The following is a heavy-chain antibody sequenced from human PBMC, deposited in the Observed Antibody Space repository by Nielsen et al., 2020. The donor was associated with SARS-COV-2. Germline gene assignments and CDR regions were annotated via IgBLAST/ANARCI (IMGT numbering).Heavy chain of an antibody. CDR1: GFTFSSYG. D-gene: IGHD3-22*01. Sequence: GSLRLSCAASGFTFSSYGMHWVRQAPGKGLEWVAVIWYDGSNKYYADSVKGRFTISRDNSKNTLYLQMNSLRAEDTALYHCARALDYYDSSGYYYNYFDYWGQGTLVTVSS. CDR3: ARALDYYDSSGYYYNYFDY. J-gene: IGHJ4*02. V-gene: IGHV3-33*01. CDR2: IWYDGSNK.